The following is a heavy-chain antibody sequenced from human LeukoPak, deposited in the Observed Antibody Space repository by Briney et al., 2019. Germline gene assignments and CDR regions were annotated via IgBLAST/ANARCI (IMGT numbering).Heavy chain of an antibody. V-gene: IGHV4-4*02. CDR1: GGSISSSNW. Sequence: SGTLSLTFAVPGGSISSSNWWSWVRQPPGKGLEWIGEIYHSGSTNYNPSLKSRVTISVDKSKNQFSLKLSSVTAADTAVYYCARLFSSGWYQGDYWGQGTLVTVSS. J-gene: IGHJ4*02. CDR3: ARLFSSGWYQGDY. CDR2: IYHSGST. D-gene: IGHD6-19*01.